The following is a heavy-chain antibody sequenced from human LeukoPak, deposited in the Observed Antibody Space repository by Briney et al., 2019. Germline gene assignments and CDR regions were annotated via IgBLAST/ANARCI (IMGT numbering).Heavy chain of an antibody. D-gene: IGHD3-22*01. V-gene: IGHV3-23*01. Sequence: GGSLRLSCAASRFTFSSYAMSRVRQAPGKGLEWVSAISGSGGSTYYADSVKGRFTISRDNSKNTLYLQMNSLRAEDAAVYYCAKQLWDSSGYVDYWGQGTLVTVSS. CDR1: RFTFSSYA. J-gene: IGHJ4*02. CDR3: AKQLWDSSGYVDY. CDR2: ISGSGGST.